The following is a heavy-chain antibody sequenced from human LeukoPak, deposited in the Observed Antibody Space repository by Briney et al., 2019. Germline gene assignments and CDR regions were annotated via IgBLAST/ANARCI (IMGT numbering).Heavy chain of an antibody. CDR1: GDSVSSNSAT. D-gene: IGHD5-18*01. J-gene: IGHJ3*02. V-gene: IGHV6-1*01. CDR2: TYYRSQWYY. CDR3: VRDAGYGLDTFDI. Sequence: SQTLSLTCAISGDSVSSNSATWNWIRQSPSRGLEWLGRTYYRSQWYYDYSVSVKSRIIINADTSKNQFSLQLNSVTPADTAVYFCVRDAGYGLDTFDIWGQGTMVTVSS.